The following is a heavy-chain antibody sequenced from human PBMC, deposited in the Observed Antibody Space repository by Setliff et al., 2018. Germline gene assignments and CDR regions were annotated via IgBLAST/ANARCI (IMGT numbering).Heavy chain of an antibody. CDR3: ARAPPSVPYGDYGPRQYFDL. CDR1: SGSIGSHY. V-gene: IGHV4-59*11. CDR2: VFHTGST. D-gene: IGHD4-17*01. J-gene: IGHJ2*01. Sequence: PSETLSLTCSVSSGSIGSHYWNWVRQPPGKGLEWIGHVFHTGSTKYNPSLRSRVTISVDTSENYFSLRLTSVTAADTAVYYCARAPPSVPYGDYGPRQYFDLWGRGSLVTVSS.